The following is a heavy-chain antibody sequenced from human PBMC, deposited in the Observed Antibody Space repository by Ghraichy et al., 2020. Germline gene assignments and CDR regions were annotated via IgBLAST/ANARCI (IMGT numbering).Heavy chain of an antibody. CDR3: ARGGWDCSGGSCYSVRGDYYYAMDV. Sequence: GGSLRLSCAVSGSTINTYTLHWVRQAPGQGLEWVAAISSDGSNKDYADSVKGRFTISRDNSKNTLYLQMNSLRAEDTAVFYCARGGWDCSGGSCYSVRGDYYYAMDVWGQGTTVTVSS. CDR2: ISSDGSNK. D-gene: IGHD2-15*01. CDR1: GSTINTYT. J-gene: IGHJ6*02. V-gene: IGHV3-30*04.